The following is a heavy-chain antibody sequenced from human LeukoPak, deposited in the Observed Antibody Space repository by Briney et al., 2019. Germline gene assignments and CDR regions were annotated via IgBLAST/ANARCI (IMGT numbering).Heavy chain of an antibody. Sequence: GSSVKVSCKASGGTFSSYAISWVRQAPGQGLEWTGRIIPILGIANYAQKFQGRVTITADKSTSTAYMELSSLRSEDTAVYYCARDQDAFDIWGQGTMVTVSS. J-gene: IGHJ3*02. CDR1: GGTFSSYA. V-gene: IGHV1-69*04. CDR2: IIPILGIA. CDR3: ARDQDAFDI.